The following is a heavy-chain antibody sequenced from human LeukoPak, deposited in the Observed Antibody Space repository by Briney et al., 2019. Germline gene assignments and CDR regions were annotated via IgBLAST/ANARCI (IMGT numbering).Heavy chain of an antibody. D-gene: IGHD6-13*01. Sequence: GGSLRLSCAASGFTFNSYWMHWVRQAPGKGLERVANIKQDGSEKYYVDSVKGRFTISRDNAKNSLYLQMNSLRAEDTAVYYCARAVGAAGSYWGQGALVTVSS. CDR1: GFTFNSYW. J-gene: IGHJ4*02. V-gene: IGHV3-7*01. CDR2: IKQDGSEK. CDR3: ARAVGAAGSY.